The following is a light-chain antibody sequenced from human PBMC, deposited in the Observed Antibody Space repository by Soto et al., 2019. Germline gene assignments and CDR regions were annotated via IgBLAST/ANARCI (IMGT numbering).Light chain of an antibody. CDR1: QSVGSN. Sequence: MTQSPSSLSVSPGERATLSCRASQSVGSNLAWYQQKPGQAPRLLIYGASTRATGIPARFSGSGSVTEFTLTISSLQSEDFAVYYCQQYNNWPITFGQGTRLDIK. CDR3: QQYNNWPIT. V-gene: IGKV3D-15*01. J-gene: IGKJ5*01. CDR2: GAS.